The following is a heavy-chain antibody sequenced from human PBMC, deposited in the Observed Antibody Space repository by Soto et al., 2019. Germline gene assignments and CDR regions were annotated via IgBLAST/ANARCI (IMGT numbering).Heavy chain of an antibody. CDR2: IHYSGSA. D-gene: IGHD3-16*02. Sequence: QVQLQESGPGLVKPSETLSLTCTVSGGSVSSGSCYWSWIRQPPGKGLEWIGYIHYSGSADYSPSLKSRVTISIDTSKNQFSLNLSSVTAADTAVYYCARLEYYDYVWGSYRSPYYFDYWGQGTFVTVSS. CDR1: GGSVSSGSCY. CDR3: ARLEYYDYVWGSYRSPYYFDY. V-gene: IGHV4-61*01. J-gene: IGHJ4*02.